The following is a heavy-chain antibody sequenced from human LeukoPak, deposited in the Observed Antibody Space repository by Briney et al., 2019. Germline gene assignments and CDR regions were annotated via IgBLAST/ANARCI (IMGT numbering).Heavy chain of an antibody. CDR2: ISYDGSNK. CDR1: GFTFSSYA. Sequence: PGGSLRPSCAASGFTFSSYAMHWVRQAPGKGLEWVAVISYDGSNKYYADSVKGRFTISRDNSKNTLYLQMNSLRAEDTAVYYCARDYYDSSGYYLSSEIDYWGQGTLVTVSS. D-gene: IGHD3-22*01. CDR3: ARDYYDSSGYYLSSEIDY. V-gene: IGHV3-30-3*01. J-gene: IGHJ4*02.